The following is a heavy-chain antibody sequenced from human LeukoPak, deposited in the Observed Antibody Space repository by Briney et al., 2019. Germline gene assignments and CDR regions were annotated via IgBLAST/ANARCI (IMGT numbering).Heavy chain of an antibody. CDR2: MYHSGST. J-gene: IGHJ5*02. D-gene: IGHD5-24*01. Sequence: PSETLSLTCTVSGGTISSSNYYWGWIRQPPGKGLEWIGDMYHSGSTYYNPSLKSRVTISVDTSKNQFSPKLSSVTAADTAVYYCARAKLEMATIFGSDWFDPWGQGTLVTVSS. CDR3: ARAKLEMATIFGSDWFDP. CDR1: GGTISSSNYY. V-gene: IGHV4-39*07.